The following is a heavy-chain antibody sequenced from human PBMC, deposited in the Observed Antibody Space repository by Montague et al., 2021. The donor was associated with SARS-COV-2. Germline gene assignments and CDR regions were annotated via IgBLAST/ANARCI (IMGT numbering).Heavy chain of an antibody. Sequence: SDTLSLTCSVSGDSISRYYWSWIRQSDGKGLEWIGRIYTGGYVNXNPALQSRVSMSVDTSKSQVSLNVTSVTAADTGVYYCARAIWHLDVWGRGILVTVSS. V-gene: IGHV4-4*07. CDR3: ARAIWHLDV. J-gene: IGHJ2*01. CDR1: GDSISRYY. CDR2: IYTGGYV.